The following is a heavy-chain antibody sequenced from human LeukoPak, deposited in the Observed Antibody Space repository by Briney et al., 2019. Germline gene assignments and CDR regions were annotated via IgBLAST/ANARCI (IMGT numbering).Heavy chain of an antibody. Sequence: ASVKVSCKASGGTFSSYAISWVRQAPGQGLEWMGGIIPIFGTANYAQKFQGRVTITADESTSTAYMELSGLRSEDTAVYYCATPDRDILTGYYNNYYYYGMDVWGKGTTVTVSS. V-gene: IGHV1-69*13. CDR1: GGTFSSYA. CDR3: ATPDRDILTGYYNNYYYYGMDV. J-gene: IGHJ6*04. CDR2: IIPIFGTA. D-gene: IGHD3-9*01.